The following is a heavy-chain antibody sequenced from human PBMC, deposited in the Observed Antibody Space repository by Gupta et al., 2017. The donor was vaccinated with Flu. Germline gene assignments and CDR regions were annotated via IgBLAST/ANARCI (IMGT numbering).Heavy chain of an antibody. J-gene: IGHJ5*02. CDR1: GFSFRRSW. CDR2: IKEDGSEK. CDR3: AREGGDIVVLPEAYNDLNWFDP. D-gene: IGHD2-2*01. V-gene: IGHV3-7*01. Sequence: EVQLVESGGGLVQPGGSLRLSWAASGFSFRRSWMSWVGQAPGEGVANIKEDGSEKYFVDPVKGRFTISRDNAQNSLYLQMNSLRAEDTAIYYCAREGGDIVVLPEAYNDLNWFDPWGQGTLVTVSS.